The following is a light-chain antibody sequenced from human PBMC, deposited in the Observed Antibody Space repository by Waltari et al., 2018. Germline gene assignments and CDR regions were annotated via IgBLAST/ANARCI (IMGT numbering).Light chain of an antibody. Sequence: SYVLTQPPSVSVAPGRTASITCGGNNIGTYSVPWYQQKPGQAPVLVIFDDSARPSGIPERFSGSNSRNTATLTISRVEAGDEADYYCQVWDTGSASGIFGGGTKMTVL. CDR3: QVWDTGSASGI. J-gene: IGLJ2*01. CDR2: DDS. V-gene: IGLV3-21*04. CDR1: NIGTYS.